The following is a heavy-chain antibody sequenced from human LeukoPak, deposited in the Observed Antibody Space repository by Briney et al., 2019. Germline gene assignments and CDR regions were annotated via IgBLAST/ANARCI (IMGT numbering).Heavy chain of an antibody. V-gene: IGHV5-51*01. CDR3: ARLSGRVVCSAGSCYIDS. CDR1: GYRFTSDW. J-gene: IGHJ4*02. D-gene: IGHD2-15*01. CDR2: IYPGDSDT. Sequence: GESLKISCKGSGYRFTSDWIGWVRQMPGKGLEWMGIIYPGDSDTRYSPSFQGQVTISADKSVNTVYLQWSSLKASDTAMYYCARLSGRVVCSAGSCYIDSWGQGTLVTVSS.